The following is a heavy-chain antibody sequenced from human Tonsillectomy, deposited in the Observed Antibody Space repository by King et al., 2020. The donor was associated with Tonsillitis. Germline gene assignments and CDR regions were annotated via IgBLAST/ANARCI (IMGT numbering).Heavy chain of an antibody. V-gene: IGHV4-59*01. Sequence: QLQESGPGLVKPSETLSLTCTVSGDSISSYYWSWIRQPPGKGLEWIGYIYYSGSTNYNPSLKSRVTISVDTSKNQFSLKLSSVTAADTAVYYCARGNGDYTGYYYYYYMDVWGNGTTVTVSS. CDR3: ARGNGDYTGYYYYYYMDV. CDR2: IYYSGST. CDR1: GDSISSYY. J-gene: IGHJ6*03. D-gene: IGHD4-17*01.